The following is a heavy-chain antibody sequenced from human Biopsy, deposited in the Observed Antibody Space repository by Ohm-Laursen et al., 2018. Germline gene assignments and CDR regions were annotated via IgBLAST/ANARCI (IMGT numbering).Heavy chain of an antibody. V-gene: IGHV4-34*08. CDR2: INQSGET. CDR3: GNEVYGRDY. Sequence: GTLSLTCTVYGATFSDYYWSWIRQPPGKGLEWIGQINQSGETKYNPSLQSRVTISAEVSKNQFSLKMRSLTAADTAIYYCGNEVYGRDYWGQGARVTVSS. J-gene: IGHJ4*02. CDR1: GATFSDYY. D-gene: IGHD4-17*01.